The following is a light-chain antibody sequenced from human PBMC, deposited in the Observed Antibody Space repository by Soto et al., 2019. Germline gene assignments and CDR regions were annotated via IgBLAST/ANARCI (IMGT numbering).Light chain of an antibody. CDR3: QSYDSSLSGSV. J-gene: IGLJ2*01. V-gene: IGLV1-40*01. CDR1: SSNIGAGYV. CDR2: GNS. Sequence: QSVLTKPPSVSGAPGQRVTISGTGSSSNIGAGYVVHWYQQLPGTSPKLLIYGNSNRPSGVPDRFSGSKSGTSASLAITGLQAEDEADYYCQSYDSSLSGSVFGGGTKVTVL.